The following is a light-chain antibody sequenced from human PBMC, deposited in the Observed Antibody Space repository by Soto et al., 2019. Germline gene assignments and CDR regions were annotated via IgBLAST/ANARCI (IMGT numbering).Light chain of an antibody. CDR1: QSVDSY. CDR3: QQRSNWPIT. J-gene: IGKJ5*01. V-gene: IGKV3-11*01. CDR2: GAS. Sequence: EIVMTPSPATLSVSPGERATLSCRASQSVDSYLVWYQQKPGQAPRLLIFGASKRATGIPDRFSGSGSGTDFTLTISSLEPEDFAVYYCQQRSNWPITFGQGTRLEIK.